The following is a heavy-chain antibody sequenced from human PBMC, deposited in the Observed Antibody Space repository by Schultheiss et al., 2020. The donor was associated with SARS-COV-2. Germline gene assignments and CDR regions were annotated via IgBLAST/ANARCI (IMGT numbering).Heavy chain of an antibody. CDR3: AREQWELGWFDP. CDR1: GGSISRYY. Sequence: SETLSLTCTVSGGSISRYYWSWIRQPAGKGLEWIGYIYYSGSIYYNPSLKSRVTISVDTSKNQFSLKLSSVTAADTAVYYCAREQWELGWFDPWGQGTLVTVSS. D-gene: IGHD1-26*01. CDR2: IYYSGSI. J-gene: IGHJ5*02. V-gene: IGHV4-59*01.